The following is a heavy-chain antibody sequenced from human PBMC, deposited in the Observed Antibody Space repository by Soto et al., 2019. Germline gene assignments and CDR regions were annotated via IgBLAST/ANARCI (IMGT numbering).Heavy chain of an antibody. V-gene: IGHV3-23*01. J-gene: IGHJ4*02. Sequence: EVILLDSGGGLVQPAGSLRLSCTASGFTYSTYDMSWVRQAPGKGLEWVSSISGTGGSTYYADSVRGRFTISRDNSKNTLYLQMNSLRAEDTAIYYWAKVPLKYTGSYLAYWCEGTLVTVSS. D-gene: IGHD1-26*01. CDR1: GFTYSTYD. CDR3: AKVPLKYTGSYLAY. CDR2: ISGTGGST.